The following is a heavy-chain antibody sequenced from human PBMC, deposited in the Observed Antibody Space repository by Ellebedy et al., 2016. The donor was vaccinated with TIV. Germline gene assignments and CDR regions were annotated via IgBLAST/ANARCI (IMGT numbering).Heavy chain of an antibody. J-gene: IGHJ2*01. CDR2: IKPDGSEK. CDR3: ARIGPIAAAGTSWYFDL. V-gene: IGHV3-7*01. Sequence: GGSLRLSCAASGFTFSIYWMSWVRQAPGKGLEWLANIKPDGSEKYYVDSVKGRFTISRDNAKNSLYLQMNSLRAEDTAVYYCARIGPIAAAGTSWYFDLWGRGTLVTVSS. CDR1: GFTFSIYW. D-gene: IGHD6-13*01.